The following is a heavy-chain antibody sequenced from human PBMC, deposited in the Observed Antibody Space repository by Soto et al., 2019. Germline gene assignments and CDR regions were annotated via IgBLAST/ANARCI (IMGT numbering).Heavy chain of an antibody. CDR2: ISYDGSNK. Sequence: QVQLVESGGGVVQPGRSLRLSCAASGFTFSSYAMHWVRQAPGKGLEWVAVISYDGSNKYYADSVKGRFTISRDNSKNTLYLQMNSLRAEDTAVYYCARDRQKWLLEVNFDYWGQGTLVTVSS. D-gene: IGHD3-22*01. V-gene: IGHV3-30-3*01. J-gene: IGHJ4*02. CDR3: ARDRQKWLLEVNFDY. CDR1: GFTFSSYA.